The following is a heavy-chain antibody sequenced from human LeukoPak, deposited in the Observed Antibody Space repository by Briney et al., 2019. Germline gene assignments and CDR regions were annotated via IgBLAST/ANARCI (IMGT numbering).Heavy chain of an antibody. V-gene: IGHV3-74*01. J-gene: IGHJ4*02. CDR2: FKTDGSTT. Sequence: PGGSLRLSCAASGFTFNSYWMHWVRQAPGKGLVWVSLFKTDGSTTRYADSVKGRFTISRDNAKNTLYLQMNSLRAEDPAVYYCARSTSQGFDYWGQGTPVIVSS. CDR3: ARSTSQGFDY. CDR1: GFTFNSYW.